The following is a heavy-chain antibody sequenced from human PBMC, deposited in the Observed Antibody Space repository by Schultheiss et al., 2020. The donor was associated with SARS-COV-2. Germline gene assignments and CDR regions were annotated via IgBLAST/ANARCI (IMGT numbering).Heavy chain of an antibody. CDR3: ARDGGTAMVDY. Sequence: GGSLRLSCAASGFTFSSYEMNWVRQAPGKGLEWVSYISSSGSTIYYADSVKGRFTISRDNAKNSLYLQMNSLRAEDTAVCYCARDGGTAMVDYWGQGTLVTVSS. V-gene: IGHV3-48*03. J-gene: IGHJ4*02. D-gene: IGHD5-18*01. CDR2: ISSSGSTI. CDR1: GFTFSSYE.